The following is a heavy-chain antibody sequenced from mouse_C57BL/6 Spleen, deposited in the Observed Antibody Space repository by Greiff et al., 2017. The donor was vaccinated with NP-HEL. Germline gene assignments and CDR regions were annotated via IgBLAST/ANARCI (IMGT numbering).Heavy chain of an antibody. CDR1: GYTFTSYW. V-gene: IGHV1-53*01. J-gene: IGHJ1*03. Sequence: QVQLKQPGTELVKPGASVKLSCKASGYTFTSYWMHWVKQRPGQGLEWIGNINPSNGGTNYNEKFKSKATLTVDKSSSTAYMQLSSLTSEDSAVYYCARCDGYYWYFDVWGTGTTVTVSS. D-gene: IGHD2-3*01. CDR3: ARCDGYYWYFDV. CDR2: INPSNGGT.